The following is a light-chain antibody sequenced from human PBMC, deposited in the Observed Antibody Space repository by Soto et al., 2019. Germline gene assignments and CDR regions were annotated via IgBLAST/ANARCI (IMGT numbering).Light chain of an antibody. CDR2: EVS. CDR1: SSDVGSYNL. Sequence: QSLLTQPASVSGSPGQSITISCTGTSSDVGSYNLVSWYQQHPGKAPKLMIYEVSKRPSGVSNRFSGSKSGNTASLTISGLQAEDEADYYCSSYTSSNTYVFGTGTKVTVL. J-gene: IGLJ1*01. V-gene: IGLV2-14*02. CDR3: SSYTSSNTYV.